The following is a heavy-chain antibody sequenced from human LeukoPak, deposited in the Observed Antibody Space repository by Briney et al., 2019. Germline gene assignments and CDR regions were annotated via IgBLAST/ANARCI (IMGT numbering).Heavy chain of an antibody. V-gene: IGHV3-53*01. Sequence: GSPRLSCAGSGFTVNNNYMSWVRQAPGKGLGWGSVIYKGGSTYYADSVKGRFTISRDNSKNTLYLQMNSLRAEDTAVYYCARGVISRGWYFDLWGRGTLVTVSA. CDR2: IYKGGST. D-gene: IGHD2-15*01. J-gene: IGHJ2*01. CDR3: ARGVISRGWYFDL. CDR1: GFTVNNNY.